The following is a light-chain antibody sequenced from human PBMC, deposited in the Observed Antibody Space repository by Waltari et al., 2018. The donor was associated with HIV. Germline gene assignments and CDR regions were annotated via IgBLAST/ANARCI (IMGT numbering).Light chain of an antibody. Sequence: QSVLTQSPSASGTPGQRVTISCSGSRSNIGSSYVSCYQKVPGTAPKLLIYRNYQRPSGVPDRFSGSKSGTTASLAISGLRSEDEADYYCAVWDDGLSGVVFGGGTKLTVL. CDR2: RNY. CDR3: AVWDDGLSGVV. CDR1: RSNIGSSY. V-gene: IGLV1-47*01. J-gene: IGLJ2*01.